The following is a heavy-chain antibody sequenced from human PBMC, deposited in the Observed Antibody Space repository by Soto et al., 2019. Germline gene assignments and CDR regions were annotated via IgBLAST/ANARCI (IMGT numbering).Heavy chain of an antibody. V-gene: IGHV3-33*01. CDR2: IWHDGSDK. J-gene: IGHJ6*02. Sequence: QVQLVESGGGVVQPGRSLRLSCTASGCTFSSYGMHWVRQAPGQGLEWVAVIWHDGSDKYYADSVKGRFTISRDNSKNTLYLQMNSLRAEDTAVYYCATVGAADYGMDVWGQGTTVTVSS. D-gene: IGHD6-13*01. CDR1: GCTFSSYG. CDR3: ATVGAADYGMDV.